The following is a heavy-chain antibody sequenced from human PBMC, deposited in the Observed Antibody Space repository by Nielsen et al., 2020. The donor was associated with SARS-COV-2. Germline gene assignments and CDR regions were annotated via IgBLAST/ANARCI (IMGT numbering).Heavy chain of an antibody. CDR2: INLSAGST. J-gene: IGHJ4*02. CDR3: ATPITVDYFDY. Sequence: ASVKVSCKASGDTFPIDNIHWLRQAPGQGLEWIGIINLSAGSTDSAQKFKGRVTMTWDTSASTVYLALTSLKSEDTAVYYCATPITVDYFDYWGQGTLVTVAS. CDR1: GDTFPIDN. V-gene: IGHV1-46*01.